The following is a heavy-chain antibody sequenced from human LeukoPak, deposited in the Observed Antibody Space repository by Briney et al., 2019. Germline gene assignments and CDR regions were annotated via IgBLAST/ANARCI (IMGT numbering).Heavy chain of an antibody. CDR3: APEGVISCSGGSCYSGLGYYGMDV. Sequence: GGSLRLSCVASGFTFSSYAMSWVRQAPGKGLEWVSAISGSGGSTYYADSVKGRFTISRDNSKNTLYLQMNSLRAEDTAVYYCAPEGVISCSGGSCYSGLGYYGMDVWGQGTTVTVSS. J-gene: IGHJ6*02. CDR2: ISGSGGST. V-gene: IGHV3-23*01. D-gene: IGHD2-15*01. CDR1: GFTFSSYA.